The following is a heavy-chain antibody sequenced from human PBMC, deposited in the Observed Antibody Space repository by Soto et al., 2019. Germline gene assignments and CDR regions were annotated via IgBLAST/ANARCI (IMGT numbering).Heavy chain of an antibody. CDR1: GFTFSSYA. CDR3: AKCKALVIAVAPVDY. V-gene: IGHV3-23*01. J-gene: IGHJ4*02. D-gene: IGHD6-19*01. Sequence: GGSLRLSCAASGFTFSSYAMSWVRQAPGKGLEWVSAISGSGGSTYYADSVKGRFTISRDNSKNTLYLRMNSLRAEDTAVYYCAKCKALVIAVAPVDYWGQGTLVTVSS. CDR2: ISGSGGST.